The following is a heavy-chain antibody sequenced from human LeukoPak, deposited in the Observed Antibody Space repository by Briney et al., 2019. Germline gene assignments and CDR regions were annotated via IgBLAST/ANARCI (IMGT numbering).Heavy chain of an antibody. Sequence: SETLSLTCAVYGGSFSAYYWSWIRQPPGKGLEWIGEINHSGSTNYNPSLKSRVTISIDTSENQFSLEMSSVTAADTAVYYCARGRGARSSRWYNWFDPWGQGTLVTVSS. CDR2: INHSGST. CDR3: ARGRGARSSRWYNWFDP. V-gene: IGHV4-34*01. CDR1: GGSFSAYY. J-gene: IGHJ5*02. D-gene: IGHD6-13*01.